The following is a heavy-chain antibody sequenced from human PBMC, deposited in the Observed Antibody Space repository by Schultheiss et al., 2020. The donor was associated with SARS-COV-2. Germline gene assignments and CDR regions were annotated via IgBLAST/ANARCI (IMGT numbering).Heavy chain of an antibody. CDR3: ARPSVVTARSWYFDL. Sequence: GGSLRLSCAASGFTFSSYGMHWVRQAPGKGLEWVAVIWYDGSNKYYADSVKGRFTISRDNSKNTLYLQMNSLRAEDTAVYYCARPSVVTARSWYFDLWGRGTLVTVSS. CDR2: IWYDGSNK. V-gene: IGHV3-33*01. J-gene: IGHJ2*01. D-gene: IGHD2-21*02. CDR1: GFTFSSYG.